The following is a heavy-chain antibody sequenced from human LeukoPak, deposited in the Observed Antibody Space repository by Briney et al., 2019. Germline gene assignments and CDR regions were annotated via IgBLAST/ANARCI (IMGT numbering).Heavy chain of an antibody. Sequence: GGTLRLSCAASGFTLSSHCMNWVRQAPGKGLEWVSGIIPSGHTTYYADSVRGRFTISRDNSRNTLYLQMNSLRAEDTAVYYCAKDDRWLQFCCWGQGTLVTVSA. J-gene: IGHJ4*02. D-gene: IGHD5-24*01. V-gene: IGHV3-23*01. CDR2: IIPSGHTT. CDR1: GFTLSSHC. CDR3: AKDDRWLQFCC.